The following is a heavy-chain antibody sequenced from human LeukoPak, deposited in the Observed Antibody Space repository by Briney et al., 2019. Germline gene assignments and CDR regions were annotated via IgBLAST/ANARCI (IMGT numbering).Heavy chain of an antibody. Sequence: SETLSLTCTVSGGSISSGGYYWSWIRQHPGKGLEWIGYIYYSGNTYYNPSLKSRVTISVDTSKNQFSLKLSSVTAADTAVYYCARDWMSNWFDPWGQGTLVTVSS. CDR3: ARDWMSNWFDP. J-gene: IGHJ5*02. CDR1: GGSISSGGYY. CDR2: IYYSGNT. D-gene: IGHD2-2*03. V-gene: IGHV4-31*03.